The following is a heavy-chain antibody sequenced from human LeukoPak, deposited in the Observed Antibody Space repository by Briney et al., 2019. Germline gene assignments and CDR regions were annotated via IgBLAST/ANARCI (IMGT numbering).Heavy chain of an antibody. CDR1: GGSIGSSSYY. Sequence: SETLSLTCTVSGGSIGSSSYYWGWIRQPPGKGLEWIGSIYYSGNTYYNPSLKSRVTISVDTSKNQFSLELNSVTAADTAVYYCARHATVTSFTFAHWGQGTLVTVSS. CDR2: IYYSGNT. V-gene: IGHV4-39*01. D-gene: IGHD4-17*01. J-gene: IGHJ4*02. CDR3: ARHATVTSFTFAH.